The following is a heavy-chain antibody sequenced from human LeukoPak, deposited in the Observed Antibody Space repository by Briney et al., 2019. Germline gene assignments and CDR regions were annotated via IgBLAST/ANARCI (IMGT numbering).Heavy chain of an antibody. CDR3: AKGGLGYSGSYYVGY. Sequence: GGTLRLSCAASGFTFSSYGMSWVRQAPGKGLEWVSAISGSGGSTYYADSVKGRFTISRDNSKNTLYLQMNSLRADDTAVYYCAKGGLGYSGSYYVGYWGQGTLVTVAS. J-gene: IGHJ4*02. D-gene: IGHD1-26*01. CDR1: GFTFSSYG. CDR2: ISGSGGST. V-gene: IGHV3-23*01.